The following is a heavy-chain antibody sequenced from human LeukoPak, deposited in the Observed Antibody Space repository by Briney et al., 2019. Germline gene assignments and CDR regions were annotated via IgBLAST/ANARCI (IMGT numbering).Heavy chain of an antibody. CDR2: IYPGDSDT. D-gene: IGHD5-18*01. CDR1: GYSFTSYW. V-gene: IGHV5-51*01. J-gene: IGHJ2*01. CDR3: ARSGYSYGSNWYFDL. Sequence: HGESLKISCKGSGYSFTSYWIGWVRQMPWKGLEWMGIIYPGDSDTRYSPSFQGQVTISADKSISTAYLQWSSLKASDTAMYYCARSGYSYGSNWYFDLWGRGTLVTVSS.